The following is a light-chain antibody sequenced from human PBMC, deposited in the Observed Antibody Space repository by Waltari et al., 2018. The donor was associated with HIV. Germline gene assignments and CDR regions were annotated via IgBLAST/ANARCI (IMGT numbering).Light chain of an antibody. CDR2: RIS. J-gene: IGKJ5*01. CDR1: ESVTTSH. V-gene: IGKV3-20*01. Sequence: EIVLTQSSGTLSLSPGDRATLSCRASESVTTSHLAWYQQKPGQTPRLLIYRISKRFTGIPDRFSGSGSGADFSLTISRLEPEDFAVYYCQQYGLSPITFGQGTRPEIK. CDR3: QQYGLSPIT.